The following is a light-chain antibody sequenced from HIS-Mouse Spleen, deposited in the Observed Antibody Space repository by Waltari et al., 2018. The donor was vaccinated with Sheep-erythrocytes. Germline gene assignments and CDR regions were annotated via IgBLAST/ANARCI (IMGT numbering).Light chain of an antibody. J-gene: IGLJ2*01. CDR1: SSDVGSYNL. Sequence: QSALTQPASVSGSPGQSITISCTGTSSDVGSYNLVSWYQQHPGKAPKLMNYEGSKRPSGVSKRCSGSKSGNTASLTISGLQAEDEADYYCCSYAGSSTLVFGGGTKLTVL. V-gene: IGLV2-23*01. CDR3: CSYAGSSTLV. CDR2: EGS.